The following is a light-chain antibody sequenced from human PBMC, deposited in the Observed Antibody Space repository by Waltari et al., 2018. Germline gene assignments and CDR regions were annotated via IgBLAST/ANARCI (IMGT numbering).Light chain of an antibody. CDR2: SAS. CDR3: QQYNSYPIT. CDR1: QDIRNF. V-gene: IGKV1-16*02. J-gene: IGKJ5*01. Sequence: DIQMTQSPSSLSASVGDRVNITCRASQDIRNFLAWFQQKPGEAPKSLIYSASTLQSGVPSKFSGSGSGTDFTLTISSLQPEDFATYYCQQYNSYPITFGQGTRLEIK.